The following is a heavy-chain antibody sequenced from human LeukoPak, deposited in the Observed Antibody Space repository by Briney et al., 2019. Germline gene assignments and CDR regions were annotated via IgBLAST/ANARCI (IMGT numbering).Heavy chain of an antibody. V-gene: IGHV1-46*01. CDR3: ARGNGSGSQDPWYFDY. J-gene: IGHJ4*02. CDR2: INPSGGST. Sequence: ASVKVSCKVSGYTLTELSMHWVRQAPGQGLEWMGIINPSGGSTSYAQKFQGRVTMTRDTSTSTVYMELSSLRSEDTAVYYCARGNGSGSQDPWYFDYWGQGTLVTVSS. CDR1: GYTLTELS. D-gene: IGHD3-10*01.